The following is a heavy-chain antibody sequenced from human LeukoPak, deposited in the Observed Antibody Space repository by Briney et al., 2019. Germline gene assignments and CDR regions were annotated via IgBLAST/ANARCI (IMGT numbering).Heavy chain of an antibody. Sequence: PSETLSLTCTLSGGSISSYYWTWIRQPPGKGLEWIGCIYYSGSTNYNPSLKSRVTISVDTSKNQFSLKLSSVTAADTAVYYCATHRYSEWSRAFDIWGQGTMVTVSS. CDR1: GGSISSYY. J-gene: IGHJ3*02. V-gene: IGHV4-59*08. CDR2: IYYSGST. CDR3: ATHRYSEWSRAFDI. D-gene: IGHD3-3*01.